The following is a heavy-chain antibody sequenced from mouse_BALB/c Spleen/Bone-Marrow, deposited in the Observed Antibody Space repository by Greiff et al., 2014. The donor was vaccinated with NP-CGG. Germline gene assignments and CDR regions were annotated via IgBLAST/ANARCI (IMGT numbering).Heavy chain of an antibody. CDR2: ISNGGGNT. CDR1: GLTFSNYN. Sequence: EVKLVESGGDLVQPGGSLKLSCAASGLTFSNYNISWVRQTPEKRLERVACISNGGGNTYYPDTVKGRFTISRDNAENTLYLQMTSLKSEDTAIYYCARHETGTGQYFDYWGQGTTLTVSS. V-gene: IGHV5-12-2*01. D-gene: IGHD4-1*01. CDR3: ARHETGTGQYFDY. J-gene: IGHJ2*01.